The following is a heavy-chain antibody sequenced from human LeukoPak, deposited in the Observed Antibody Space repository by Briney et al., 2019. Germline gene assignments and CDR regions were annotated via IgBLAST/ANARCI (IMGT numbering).Heavy chain of an antibody. CDR3: TRDEGATVATYRFDF. V-gene: IGHV3-7*01. Sequence: GRSVRLSCKASGFDFSRYYMSWVRQPPGKGLEWLANIKYDGTYINYKDSVKGRLTLSRDNAKNSVYLQMNSLRTEDTAVYYCTRDEGATVATYRFDFWGRGTLVTVSS. CDR1: GFDFSRYY. J-gene: IGHJ4*02. CDR2: IKYDGTYI. D-gene: IGHD4-23*01.